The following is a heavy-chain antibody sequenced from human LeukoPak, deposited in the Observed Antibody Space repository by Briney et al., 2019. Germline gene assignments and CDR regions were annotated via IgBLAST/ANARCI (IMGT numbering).Heavy chain of an antibody. V-gene: IGHV4-61*02. Sequence: SETLSLTCTVSGGSIRSGSYYWRWIRQPAGKGLEWIGRIYTSGSTNYNPSLKSRVTISVDTSKNQFSLKLSSVTAADTAVYYCASGIAAAGRKARIDYWGQGTLVTVSS. J-gene: IGHJ4*02. D-gene: IGHD6-13*01. CDR1: GGSIRSGSYY. CDR3: ASGIAAAGRKARIDY. CDR2: IYTSGST.